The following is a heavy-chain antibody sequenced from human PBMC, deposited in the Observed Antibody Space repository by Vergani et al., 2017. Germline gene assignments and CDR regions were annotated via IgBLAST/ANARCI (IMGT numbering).Heavy chain of an antibody. D-gene: IGHD2-8*02. CDR2: INAGNGNT. CDR1: GYTFTDYA. J-gene: IGHJ4*02. V-gene: IGHV1-3*01. CDR3: ARNLVGGADY. Sequence: QVQLVQSGAEVKKPGVSAKVSCKASGYTFTDYAMHWVRQAPGQRLEWMGWINAGNGNTKYSQKFQGRVTITRDTSASSVYMELSSLRSEDTAVYFCARNLVGGADYGGQGTLVTVSS.